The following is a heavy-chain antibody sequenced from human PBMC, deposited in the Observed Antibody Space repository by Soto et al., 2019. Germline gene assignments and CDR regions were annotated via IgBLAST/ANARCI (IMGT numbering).Heavy chain of an antibody. CDR3: ARDLIAVRPGWFDP. CDR1: GYNFITYG. V-gene: IGHV1-18*01. D-gene: IGHD6-6*01. J-gene: IGHJ5*02. Sequence: ASVKVSCKASGYNFITYGISWVRQAPGQGLEWMGWISVYNGNTKYAEKVQGRVTMTTDTSTSTAYMELRSLRSDDTAVYYCARDLIAVRPGWFDPWGQGTLVTVSS. CDR2: ISVYNGNT.